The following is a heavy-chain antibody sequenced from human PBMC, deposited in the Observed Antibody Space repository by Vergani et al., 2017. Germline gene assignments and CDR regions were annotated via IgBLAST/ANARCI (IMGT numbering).Heavy chain of an antibody. CDR3: ARQGLWGSYYYYGMDV. J-gene: IGHJ6*02. D-gene: IGHD3-16*01. CDR1: GGSISSSSYY. V-gene: IGHV4-39*01. CDR2: IYYSGST. Sequence: QLQLQESGPGLVKPSETLSLTCTVSGGSISSSSYYWGWIRQPPGKGLEWIRSIYYSGSTYYNPSLKSRVTISVDTSKNQFSLKLSSVTAADTAVYYCARQGLWGSYYYYGMDVWGQGTTVTVSS.